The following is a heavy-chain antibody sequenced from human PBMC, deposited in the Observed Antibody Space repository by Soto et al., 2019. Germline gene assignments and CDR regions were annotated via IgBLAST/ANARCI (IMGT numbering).Heavy chain of an antibody. J-gene: IGHJ4*02. CDR3: ARDPPPPDY. Sequence: QVQLVQSGAEVKKPGASVKVSCKASGYTFASYAISWMRQAPGQGLEWMGWISAYNGNTNYAQKLQGRVTMTTDTSTSTAYMELRXLRSXXXAVYYCARDPPPPDYWGQGTLVTVSS. CDR2: ISAYNGNT. CDR1: GYTFASYA. V-gene: IGHV1-18*01.